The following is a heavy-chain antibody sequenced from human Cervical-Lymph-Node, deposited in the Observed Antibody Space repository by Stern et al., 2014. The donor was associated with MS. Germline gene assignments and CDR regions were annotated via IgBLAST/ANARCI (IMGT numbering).Heavy chain of an antibody. CDR2: ISASGTA. Sequence: QVQLQESGPGLVKPSQTLSLTCTVSGDSITSANDYWSWIRQPAGKGLEWIGRISASGTATFTPSLRTRATVSVDASKTLSSLRLNSVTAADTAVYYCARGGYYQSSGSFDYWGQGTLVTVSS. V-gene: IGHV4-61*02. CDR3: ARGGYYQSSGSFDY. D-gene: IGHD3-22*01. CDR1: GDSITSANDY. J-gene: IGHJ4*02.